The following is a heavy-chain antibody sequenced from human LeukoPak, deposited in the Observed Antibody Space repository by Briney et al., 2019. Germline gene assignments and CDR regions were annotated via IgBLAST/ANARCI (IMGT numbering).Heavy chain of an antibody. Sequence: SETLSLTCTVSGGSISSSSYYWGWIRQPPGKGLEWIASIYYSGSTYYNPSLKSRVTISVDTSKNQFSLKLSSVTAADTAVYYCARQAAMVRGVKSFDYWGQGTLVTVSS. D-gene: IGHD3-10*01. J-gene: IGHJ4*02. V-gene: IGHV4-39*01. CDR2: IYYSGST. CDR3: ARQAAMVRGVKSFDY. CDR1: GGSISSSSYY.